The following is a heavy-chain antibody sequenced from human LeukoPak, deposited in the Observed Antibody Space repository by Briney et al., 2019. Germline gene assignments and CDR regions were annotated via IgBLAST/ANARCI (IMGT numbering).Heavy chain of an antibody. J-gene: IGHJ4*02. CDR1: SDSISSSSSY. CDR3: ARVRYSSSWYVGHYFDY. V-gene: IGHV4-39*07. D-gene: IGHD6-13*01. Sequence: PSETLSLTCTVSSDSISSSSSYWGWIRQPPGKGLEWIGSISYSGSTYYNPSLKSRVTILLDTSKNQFSLKLNSLTAADTAVYSCARVRYSSSWYVGHYFDYWGQGTLVTVSS. CDR2: ISYSGST.